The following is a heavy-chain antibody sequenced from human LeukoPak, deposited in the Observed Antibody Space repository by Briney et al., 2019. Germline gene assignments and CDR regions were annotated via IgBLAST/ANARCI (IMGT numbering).Heavy chain of an antibody. CDR3: ASSGWKGGSYYVGLDYYYGMDV. D-gene: IGHD1-26*01. CDR2: INPSGGST. J-gene: IGHJ6*02. CDR1: GYTFTSYY. V-gene: IGHV1-46*01. Sequence: ASVKVSCKASGYTFTSYYMHWVRQAPGQGLEWMGIINPSGGSTSYAQKFQGRVTITADKSTSTAYMELSSLRSEDTAVYYCASSGWKGGSYYVGLDYYYGMDVWGQGTTVTVSS.